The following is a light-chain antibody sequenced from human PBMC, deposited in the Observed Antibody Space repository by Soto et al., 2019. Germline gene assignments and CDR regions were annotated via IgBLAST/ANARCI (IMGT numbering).Light chain of an antibody. CDR1: QTISFY. Sequence: DIQMTQSPSSLSASVGDRVTISCRASQTISFYLNWYQQKPGQAPQLLIYAASSLQTGVPSRFSGSGYGTDFTLTISSLQPGDFATYYCQQASSLPRTFGQGTKLEIK. V-gene: IGKV1-39*01. CDR3: QQASSLPRT. J-gene: IGKJ2*02. CDR2: AAS.